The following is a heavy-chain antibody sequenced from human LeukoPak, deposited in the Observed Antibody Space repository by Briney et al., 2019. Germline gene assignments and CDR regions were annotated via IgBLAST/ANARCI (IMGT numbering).Heavy chain of an antibody. CDR3: ARTTMVRGTYYMDV. CDR1: GGAIGSFW. V-gene: IGHV4-4*07. D-gene: IGHD3-10*01. CDR2: FYSNGST. Sequence: SETLSLACTVSGGAIGSFWWSWIRQPAGKGLEWIGQFYSNGSTKYSPSLKSRVTMSVDTSKNQFSLKLSSVTAADTAVYYCARTTMVRGTYYMDVWGKGTTVTISS. J-gene: IGHJ6*03.